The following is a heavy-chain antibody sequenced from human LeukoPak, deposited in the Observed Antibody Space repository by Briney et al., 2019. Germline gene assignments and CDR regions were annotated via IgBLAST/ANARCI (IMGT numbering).Heavy chain of an antibody. V-gene: IGHV4-39*01. J-gene: IGHJ4*02. Sequence: IPSETLSLTCTVSGGSISSSTYYWGWIRRPPGKGLEWIGSIYYSGSTYYNPSLKSRTTVSVDTSKNQFSLKLSSVTAADTAVYYCVRGSTLRHYQYWGQGTLVTVSS. CDR2: IYYSGST. D-gene: IGHD3-16*01. CDR1: GGSISSSTYY. CDR3: VRGSTLRHYQY.